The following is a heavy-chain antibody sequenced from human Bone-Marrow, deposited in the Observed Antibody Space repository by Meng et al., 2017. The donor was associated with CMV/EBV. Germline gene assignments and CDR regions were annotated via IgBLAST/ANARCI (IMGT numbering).Heavy chain of an antibody. CDR3: ARETLYCSSTSCYPDY. CDR1: GFTFSRYW. J-gene: IGHJ4*02. V-gene: IGHV3-7*01. Sequence: GGSLRLSCAASGFTFSRYWMSWVRQAPGKGVEWVANIKQDGSEKYYVDSVKARFTISRDNAKNSLYLEMNSLRAEDTDVYYCARETLYCSSTSCYPDYWGQGTLVTVSS. D-gene: IGHD2-2*01. CDR2: IKQDGSEK.